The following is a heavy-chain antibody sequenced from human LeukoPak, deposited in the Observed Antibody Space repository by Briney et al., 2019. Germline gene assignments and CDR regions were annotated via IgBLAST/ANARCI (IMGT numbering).Heavy chain of an antibody. CDR1: GFTLSTYW. J-gene: IGHJ4*02. CDR2: IKQDGGEK. D-gene: IGHD5-24*01. Sequence: GGSLRLSCAASGFTLSTYWMSWVRQAPGKGLEWVANIKQDGGEKYYVDSVKGRFTISRDNAKNSLYLQMNSLRPEDTAVYYCAGRGDGNLYYFDHWGQGTLVTASS. V-gene: IGHV3-7*04. CDR3: AGRGDGNLYYFDH.